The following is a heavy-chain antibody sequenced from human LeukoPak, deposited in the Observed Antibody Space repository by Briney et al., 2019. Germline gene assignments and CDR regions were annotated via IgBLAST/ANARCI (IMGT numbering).Heavy chain of an antibody. V-gene: IGHV4-59*12. CDR2: IYYSGST. CDR3: ARDRLHIVVVTAIPNYFDY. D-gene: IGHD2-21*02. CDR1: GGSISSYY. J-gene: IGHJ4*02. Sequence: PSETLSLTCTVSGGSISSYYWSWIRQPPGKGLEWIGYIYYSGSTYYNPSLKSRVTISVDTSKNQFSLKLSSVTAADTAVYYCARDRLHIVVVTAIPNYFDYWGQGTLVTVSS.